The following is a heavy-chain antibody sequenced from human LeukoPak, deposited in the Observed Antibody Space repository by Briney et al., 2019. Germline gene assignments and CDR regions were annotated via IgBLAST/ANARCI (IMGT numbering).Heavy chain of an antibody. Sequence: SETLSLTCTVSGGSFHNYYWSWIRQPPGKGLEWIGYRNTKYNPSLKSRVTISLNTSNNQFSLMLNSVTAADTAVYYCARQFKSSGYYYAGSYYFDYWGQGTLVTVSS. CDR2: RNT. J-gene: IGHJ4*02. CDR1: GGSFHNYY. CDR3: ARQFKSSGYYYAGSYYFDY. V-gene: IGHV4-59*08. D-gene: IGHD3-22*01.